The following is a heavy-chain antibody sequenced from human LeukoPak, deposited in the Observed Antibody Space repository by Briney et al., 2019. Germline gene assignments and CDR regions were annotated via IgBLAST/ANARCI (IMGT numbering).Heavy chain of an antibody. J-gene: IGHJ4*02. D-gene: IGHD3-22*01. CDR1: GFTFGDYA. V-gene: IGHV3-49*03. Sequence: GGSLRLSCTASGFTFGDYAMSWFRQAPGKGLEWVGFIRSKAYGGTTEYAASVKGRFTISRDDSKSIAYLQMNSLKTKDTAVYYCTRDAVRSSYYYDSSGPYYFDYWGQGTLVTVSS. CDR3: TRDAVRSSYYYDSSGPYYFDY. CDR2: IRSKAYGGTT.